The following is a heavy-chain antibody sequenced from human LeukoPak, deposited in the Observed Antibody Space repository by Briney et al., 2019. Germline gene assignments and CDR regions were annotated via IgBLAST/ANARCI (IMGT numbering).Heavy chain of an antibody. CDR2: ISWNSGSI. CDR1: GFTFDDYA. V-gene: IGHV3-9*01. CDR3: AKGLVYSSGWYYFDY. D-gene: IGHD6-19*01. J-gene: IGHJ4*02. Sequence: GRSLRLSCAASGFTFDDYAMHWVRQAPGKGLEWVSGISWNSGSIGYADSVKGRFTISRDNAKNPLYLQMNSLRAEDTALYYCAKGLVYSSGWYYFDYWGQGTLVTVSS.